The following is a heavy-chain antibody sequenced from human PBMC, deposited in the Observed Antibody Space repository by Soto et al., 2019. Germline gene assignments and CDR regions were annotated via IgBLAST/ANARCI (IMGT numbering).Heavy chain of an antibody. D-gene: IGHD6-19*01. CDR1: GFTFSSYG. CDR2: ISYDGSNK. Sequence: GGSLRLSCAASGFTFSSYGMHWVRQAPGKGLEWVAVISYDGSNKYYADSVKGRFTISRDNSKNTLYLQMNSLRAEDTAVYYCAKEGTLYSSGWYKFDYWGQGTLVTVPQ. CDR3: AKEGTLYSSGWYKFDY. V-gene: IGHV3-30*18. J-gene: IGHJ4*02.